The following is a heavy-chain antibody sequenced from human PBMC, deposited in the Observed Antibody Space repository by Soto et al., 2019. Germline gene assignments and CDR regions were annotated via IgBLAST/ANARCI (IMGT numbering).Heavy chain of an antibody. J-gene: IGHJ6*02. CDR1: GFTFSSYG. CDR2: IWYDGSNK. CDR3: ARAGRPMYSSGWYYYYYGMDV. D-gene: IGHD6-19*01. Sequence: GGSLRLSCAASGFTFSSYGMHWVRQAPGKGLEWVAVIWYDGSNKYYADSVKGRFTISRDNSKNTLYLQMNSLRAEDTAVYYCARAGRPMYSSGWYYYYYGMDVWGQGTTVTVSS. V-gene: IGHV3-33*01.